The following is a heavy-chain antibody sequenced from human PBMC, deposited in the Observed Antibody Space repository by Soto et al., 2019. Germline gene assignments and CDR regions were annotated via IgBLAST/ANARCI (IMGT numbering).Heavy chain of an antibody. Sequence: ASVKVSCKASGYTFTYYPIHWVRQAPGQRLEWMGWINIGNGNTASSQKFQDRVNITRETSASTAYMELTSLRSEDTAVYYCAGEPLCCGRCYDNYFDPWGQGTLVTVSS. J-gene: IGHJ5*02. CDR3: AGEPLCCGRCYDNYFDP. D-gene: IGHD2-15*01. CDR2: INIGNGNT. CDR1: GYTFTYYP. V-gene: IGHV1-3*04.